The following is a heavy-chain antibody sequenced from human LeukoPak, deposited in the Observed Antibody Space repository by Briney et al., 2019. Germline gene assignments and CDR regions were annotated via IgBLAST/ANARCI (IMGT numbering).Heavy chain of an antibody. CDR1: GYTFTSYG. CDR2: ISAYNGNT. CDR3: ARGKYYDSSGYPDY. Sequence: ASVKVSCTASGYTFTSYGISWVRRAPGQGLEWMGWISAYNGNTNYAQKLQGRVTMTTDTSTSTAYMELRSLRSDDTAVYYCARGKYYDSSGYPDYWGQGTLVTVSS. V-gene: IGHV1-18*01. J-gene: IGHJ4*02. D-gene: IGHD3-22*01.